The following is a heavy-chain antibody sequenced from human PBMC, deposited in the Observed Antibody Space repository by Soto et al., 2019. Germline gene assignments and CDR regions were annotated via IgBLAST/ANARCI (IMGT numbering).Heavy chain of an antibody. V-gene: IGHV4-39*01. CDR3: ARHLRDTYYYGFDV. D-gene: IGHD5-18*01. CDR1: GGSISSSRSY. J-gene: IGHJ6*02. CDR2: ISYDGDT. Sequence: PSETLSLTCTVSGGSISSSRSYWGWIRLPPGKGLEWIATISYDGDTYHNPSLKSRVTISADTSKNQFSLRLSSVTATDTAVYYCARHLRDTYYYGFDVWGQGTTVTVYS.